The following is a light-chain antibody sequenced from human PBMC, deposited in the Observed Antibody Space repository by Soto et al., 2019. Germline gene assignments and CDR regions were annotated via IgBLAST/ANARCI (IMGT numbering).Light chain of an antibody. CDR1: SSDVGSYNL. Sequence: QSALTQPASGSGSPGQSITMACAAASSDVGSYNLVSWYQQYPGKAPKLIIYEGNKRPSGVSNRFSGSGSGNTAYLTIAGLQAEDAADYYCGSCPGSSTSFGGGTKVTV. CDR2: EGN. CDR3: GSCPGSSTS. V-gene: IGLV2-23*01. J-gene: IGLJ3*02.